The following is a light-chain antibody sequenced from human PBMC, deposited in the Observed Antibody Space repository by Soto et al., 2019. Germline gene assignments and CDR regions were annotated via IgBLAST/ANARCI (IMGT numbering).Light chain of an antibody. Sequence: DIPMTQSPSTLSASVGDRVTIACRASQSISSWLAWYQQKPGKAPKVLIYKASSLESGVPSRFSGSGSGTEFTLTISSLQPDDFATYYCQQYNRYSSFGQGTKLEIK. CDR3: QQYNRYSS. CDR1: QSISSW. J-gene: IGKJ2*01. V-gene: IGKV1-5*03. CDR2: KAS.